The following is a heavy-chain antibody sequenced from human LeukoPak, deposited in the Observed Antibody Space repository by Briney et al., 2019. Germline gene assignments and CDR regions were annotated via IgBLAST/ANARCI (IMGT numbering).Heavy chain of an antibody. CDR2: IKPDGSEK. CDR1: GFAFSSSW. V-gene: IGHV3-7*01. CDR3: ARDTMGATDY. D-gene: IGHD1-26*01. Sequence: GGSLRLSCAASGFAFSSSWMSWVRQAPGKGLEWVANIKPDGSEKYYVDSVKGRFTISRDNAKNSLYLQMNSLRAEDTAVYFCARDTMGATDYWGQGTLVTVSS. J-gene: IGHJ4*02.